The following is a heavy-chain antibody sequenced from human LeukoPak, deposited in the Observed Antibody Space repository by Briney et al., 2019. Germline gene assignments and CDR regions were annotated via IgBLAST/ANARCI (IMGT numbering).Heavy chain of an antibody. V-gene: IGHV4-59*01. CDR2: IYYSGST. D-gene: IGHD3-3*01. J-gene: IGHJ4*02. CDR3: ARVVRFLEWFDY. CDR1: GGSISSYY. Sequence: SETLSLTCTVSGGSISSYYWSWIRQPPGKEVEWIGYIYYSGSTNYNPSLKSRVTISVDTSKNQFSLKLSSVTAADTAVYYCARVVRFLEWFDYWGQGTLVTVSS.